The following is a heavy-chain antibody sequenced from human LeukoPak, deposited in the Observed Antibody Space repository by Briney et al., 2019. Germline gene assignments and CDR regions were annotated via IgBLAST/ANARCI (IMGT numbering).Heavy chain of an antibody. CDR1: GFTFSNYA. V-gene: IGHV3-23*01. J-gene: IGHJ3*02. CDR2: ISGSGGST. D-gene: IGHD1-26*01. Sequence: GGSLRLSCAASGFTFSNYAVSWVRQAPGKGLEWVSAISGSGGSTYYADSVKGRFTISGDNSKNTLYLQMNSLRAEDAAVYYCAKGLVSYYFAFDIWGQGTMVTVSS. CDR3: AKGLVSYYFAFDI.